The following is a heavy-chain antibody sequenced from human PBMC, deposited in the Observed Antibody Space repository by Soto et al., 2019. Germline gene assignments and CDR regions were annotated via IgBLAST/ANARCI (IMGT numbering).Heavy chain of an antibody. Sequence: GASVKVSCKASGGTFSSYAISWVRQAPGQGLEWMGGIIPIFGTANYAQKFQGRVTITADESTSTAYMELSSLRSEDTAVYYCAGDLWEGIAAAGAIDYWGQGTLVTVSS. V-gene: IGHV1-69*13. J-gene: IGHJ4*02. CDR1: GGTFSSYA. D-gene: IGHD6-13*01. CDR2: IIPIFGTA. CDR3: AGDLWEGIAAAGAIDY.